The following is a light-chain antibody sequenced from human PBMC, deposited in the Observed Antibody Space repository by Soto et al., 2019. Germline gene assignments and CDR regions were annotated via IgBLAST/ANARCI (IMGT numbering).Light chain of an antibody. J-gene: IGLJ1*01. Sequence: QSALTQPASVSGSPGQSTTISCTGTSRDVGAYDYVSWYLQYPDKAPQLLIYYVDHRPSGVSSRFSGSKSGNTASLTISGLQAEDEGDYYCCSYADGSIYFFGTGTKLTVL. V-gene: IGLV2-14*03. CDR1: SRDVGAYDY. CDR2: YVD. CDR3: CSYADGSIYF.